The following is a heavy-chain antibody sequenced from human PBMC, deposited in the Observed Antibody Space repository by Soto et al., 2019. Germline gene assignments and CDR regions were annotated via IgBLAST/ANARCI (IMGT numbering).Heavy chain of an antibody. J-gene: IGHJ4*02. V-gene: IGHV4-30-4*01. CDR2: IYYSGST. D-gene: IGHD4-17*01. CDR1: GGSISSGDYY. Sequence: QVQLQESGPGLVKPSQTLSLTCTVSGGSISSGDYYWSWIRQPPGKGLEWIGYIYYSGSTYYNPSLKSRVTISVDTSKHQSSLKLSSVTAADTAVYYCAREGLDYGGNSYWGQGTLVTVSS. CDR3: AREGLDYGGNSY.